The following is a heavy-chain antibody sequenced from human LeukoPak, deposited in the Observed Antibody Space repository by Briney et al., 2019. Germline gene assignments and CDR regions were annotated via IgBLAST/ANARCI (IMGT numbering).Heavy chain of an antibody. V-gene: IGHV3-21*06. D-gene: IGHD2/OR15-2a*01. CDR1: GFTFSSYS. Sequence: GGSLRLSCAASGFTFSSYSMYWVRQAPGKGLEWVSSISNSGNNIYYPDSVKGRFTTSRDNAKSSLYLQMSSLRAEDTAVYYCARGSRRSYDYWGRGTLVTVSS. J-gene: IGHJ4*02. CDR2: ISNSGNNI. CDR3: ARGSRRSYDY.